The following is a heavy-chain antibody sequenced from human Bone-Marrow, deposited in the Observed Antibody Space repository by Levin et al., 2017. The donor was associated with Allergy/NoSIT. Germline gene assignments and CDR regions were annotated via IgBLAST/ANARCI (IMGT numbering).Heavy chain of an antibody. J-gene: IGHJ4*02. D-gene: IGHD4-17*01. Sequence: SQTLSLTCAVYGGSFSGYYWSWIRQPPGKGLEWIGEINHSGSTNYNPSLKSRVTISVDTSKNQFSLKLSSVTAADTAVYYCARSYGESPLFDYWGQGTLVTVSS. CDR3: ARSYGESPLFDY. V-gene: IGHV4-34*01. CDR1: GGSFSGYY. CDR2: INHSGST.